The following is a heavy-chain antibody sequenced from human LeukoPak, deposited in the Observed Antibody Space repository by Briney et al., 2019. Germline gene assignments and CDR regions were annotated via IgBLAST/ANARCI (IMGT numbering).Heavy chain of an antibody. Sequence: GRSLRLSCAAPGFTFSSYGMHWVRQAPGKGLEWVAVISYDGSNKYYADSVKGRFTISRDNSKNTLYLQMNSLRAEDTAVYYCAKVRWELLLSYWGQGTLVTVSS. CDR1: GFTFSSYG. CDR3: AKVRWELLLSY. J-gene: IGHJ4*02. V-gene: IGHV3-30*18. D-gene: IGHD1-26*01. CDR2: ISYDGSNK.